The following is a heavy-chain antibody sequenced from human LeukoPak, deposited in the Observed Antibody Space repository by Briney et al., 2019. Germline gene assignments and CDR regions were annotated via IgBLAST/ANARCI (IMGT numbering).Heavy chain of an antibody. CDR2: IIPIFGTA. J-gene: IGHJ6*03. CDR1: GGTFSSYA. D-gene: IGHD2-8*01. V-gene: IGHV1-69*05. Sequence: SVKVSCKASGGTFSSYAISWVRQAPGQGLEWMGGIIPIFGTANYAQKFQGRVTITTDESTSTAYMELSSLRSEDTAVYYCASGIMEGQSSYYYMDVWGKGTTVTVSS. CDR3: ASGIMEGQSSYYYMDV.